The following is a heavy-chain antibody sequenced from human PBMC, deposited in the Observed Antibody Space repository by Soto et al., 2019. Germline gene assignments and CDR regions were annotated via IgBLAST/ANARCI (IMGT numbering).Heavy chain of an antibody. CDR2: IWYDGSNK. V-gene: IGHV3-33*01. CDR3: ARDIYGSGSYYLFYYYGMDV. D-gene: IGHD3-10*01. J-gene: IGHJ6*02. CDR1: GFTFSSYG. Sequence: GGSLRLSCAASGFTFSSYGMHWVRQAPGKGLEWVAVIWYDGSNKYYADSVKGRLTISRENSKNKLYLQMNSLRAEDTAVYYCARDIYGSGSYYLFYYYGMDVWGQGTTVTVSS.